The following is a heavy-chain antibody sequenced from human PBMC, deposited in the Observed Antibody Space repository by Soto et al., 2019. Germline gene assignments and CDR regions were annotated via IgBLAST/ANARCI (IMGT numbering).Heavy chain of an antibody. CDR3: TRLLTVLLWFGEPNGMDV. CDR1: GFTFGDYA. D-gene: IGHD3-10*01. Sequence: HPGGSLRLSCTASGFTFGDYAMSWFRKAPGKGLEWVGFIRSKAYGGTTEYAASVKGRFTISRDDSKSIAYLQMNSLKTEDTAVYYCTRLLTVLLWFGEPNGMDVWGQGTTVTVSS. V-gene: IGHV3-49*03. J-gene: IGHJ6*02. CDR2: IRSKAYGGTT.